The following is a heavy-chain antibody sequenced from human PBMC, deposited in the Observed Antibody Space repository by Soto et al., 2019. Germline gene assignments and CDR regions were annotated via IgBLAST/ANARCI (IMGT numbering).Heavy chain of an antibody. D-gene: IGHD6-13*01. CDR1: GGSISSYY. CDR3: AREQQPNTWFDP. CDR2: IYYSGST. Sequence: QVQLQESGPGLVKPSETLSLTCTVSGGSISSYYWTWIRQPPGKGLEWIGYIYYSGSTHYNPSLKSRVTISVDTSKNQFSLKLSSVTAADTAVYYCAREQQPNTWFDPWGQGALVTVSS. V-gene: IGHV4-59*01. J-gene: IGHJ5*02.